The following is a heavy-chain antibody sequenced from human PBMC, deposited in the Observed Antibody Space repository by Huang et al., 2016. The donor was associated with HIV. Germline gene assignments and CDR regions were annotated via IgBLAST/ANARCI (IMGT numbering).Heavy chain of an antibody. CDR3: ARGAGKYYYYGMDV. J-gene: IGHJ6*02. D-gene: IGHD3-10*01. Sequence: QVHLVQSGAEVKKPGSSVKVSCKASGGTFSSYAISWVRQAPGQGLEWMGGIIPILGTANYAQNFQGRVTITADESTSTAYMERSSLRSEDTAVYYCARGAGKYYYYGMDVWGQGTTVTVSS. CDR2: IIPILGTA. CDR1: GGTFSSYA. V-gene: IGHV1-69*01.